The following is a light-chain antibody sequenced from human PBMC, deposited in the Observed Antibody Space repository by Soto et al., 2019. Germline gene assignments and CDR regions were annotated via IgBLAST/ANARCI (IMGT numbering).Light chain of an antibody. CDR1: QNIISN. V-gene: IGKV3-15*01. CDR3: QHYNNWLST. Sequence: EIVVTQSPAILSLSPGERATLSCRASQNIISNLAWYQQKLGQAPRLLIYGASTRATGIPARFSGSGSGTEFTLNISSLQSEDFAVYYCQHYNNWLSTFGGGTKVDIK. CDR2: GAS. J-gene: IGKJ4*01.